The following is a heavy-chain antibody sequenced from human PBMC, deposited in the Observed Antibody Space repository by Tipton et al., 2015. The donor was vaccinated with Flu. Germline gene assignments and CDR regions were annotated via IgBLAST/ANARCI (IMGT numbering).Heavy chain of an antibody. V-gene: IGHV4-38-2*02. CDR1: GYSISSRYY. Sequence: TLSLTCTVSGYSISSRYYWGWIRQLPGKGLEWIGCVYHGGTTYYNPSLKSRVAISLDTFTNQFSLKLTSVTAADTAVYYCATTTYYYGSGTHDYWGQGTLVTVSS. D-gene: IGHD3-10*01. CDR2: VYHGGTT. J-gene: IGHJ4*02. CDR3: ATTTYYYGSGTHDY.